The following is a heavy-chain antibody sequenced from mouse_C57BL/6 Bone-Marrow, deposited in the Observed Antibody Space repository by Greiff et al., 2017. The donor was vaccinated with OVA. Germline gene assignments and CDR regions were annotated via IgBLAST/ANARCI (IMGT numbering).Heavy chain of an antibody. CDR3: ARCGWGDFDY. D-gene: IGHD1-2*01. CDR1: GYTFTSYG. V-gene: IGHV1-81*01. J-gene: IGHJ2*01. CDR2: IYPRSGNT. Sequence: VQGVESGAELARPGASVKLSCKASGYTFTSYGISWVKQRTGQGLEWIGEIYPRSGNTYYNEKFKGKATLTADKSSSTAYMELRSLTSEDSAVYFCARCGWGDFDYWGQGTTLTVSS.